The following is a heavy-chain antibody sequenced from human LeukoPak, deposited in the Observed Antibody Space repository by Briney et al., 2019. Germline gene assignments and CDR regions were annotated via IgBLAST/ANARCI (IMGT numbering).Heavy chain of an antibody. CDR3: ARGLGRYFDSNNDAFDI. CDR2: INPSGGST. V-gene: IGHV1-46*01. CDR1: GYTFTRYS. Sequence: ASVRVSCKASGYTFTRYSIYWVRQAPGQGLEWMGIINPSGGSTSYAQKFQGRVTMTRDTSTSTAYMELSSLRSEDTAVYYCARGLGRYFDSNNDAFDIWGQGTMVTVSS. J-gene: IGHJ3*02. D-gene: IGHD3-9*01.